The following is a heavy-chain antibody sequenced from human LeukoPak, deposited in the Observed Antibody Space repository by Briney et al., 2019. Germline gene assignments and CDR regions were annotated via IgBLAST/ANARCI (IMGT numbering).Heavy chain of an antibody. CDR2: ISAYNGNT. Sequence: ASVKVSCKASGYTFTSYGISWVRQAPGQGLEWMGWISAYNGNTNYAQKLQGRVTMTTDTSTSTAYMELRSLRSEDTAVYYCARGPRVLGYCSGGSCYPIDYWGQGTLVTVSS. CDR1: GYTFTSYG. D-gene: IGHD2-15*01. J-gene: IGHJ4*02. CDR3: ARGPRVLGYCSGGSCYPIDY. V-gene: IGHV1-18*01.